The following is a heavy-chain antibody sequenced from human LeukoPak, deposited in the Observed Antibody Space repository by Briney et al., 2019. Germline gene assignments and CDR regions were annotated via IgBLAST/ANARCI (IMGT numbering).Heavy chain of an antibody. V-gene: IGHV3-15*07. D-gene: IGHD3-3*01. CDR2: IKSKTDGGAT. CDR1: GFTFSNAW. J-gene: IGHJ4*02. Sequence: GSLRLSCVASGFTFSNAWMNWVRQAPGKGLEWVARIKSKTDGGATDYTAPVKGRFTISRDDSKNTLYLQMSSLKTEDTAVYYCTTDRSGYYDFDYWGQGTLVTVSS. CDR3: TTDRSGYYDFDY.